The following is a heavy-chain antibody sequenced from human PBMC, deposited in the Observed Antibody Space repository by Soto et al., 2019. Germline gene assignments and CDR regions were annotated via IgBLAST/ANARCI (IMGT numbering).Heavy chain of an antibody. V-gene: IGHV4-39*01. D-gene: IGHD6-13*01. CDR1: GGSISSSSYY. Sequence: SETLSLTCTVSGGSISSSSYYWGWIRQPPGKGLEWIGSIYYSGSTYYNPSLKSRVTISVDTSKNQFSLKLSSVTAADTAVYYCARRRYSSSWYSLGHSWFDPWGQGTLVTVSP. CDR2: IYYSGST. J-gene: IGHJ5*02. CDR3: ARRRYSSSWYSLGHSWFDP.